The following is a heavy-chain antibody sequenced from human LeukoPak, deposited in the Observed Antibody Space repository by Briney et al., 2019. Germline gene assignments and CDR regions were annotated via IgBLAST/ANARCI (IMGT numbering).Heavy chain of an antibody. CDR3: TTGGYCSSTSCYSRGGAFDI. V-gene: IGHV1-18*01. J-gene: IGHJ3*02. Sequence: GASVKVSCKASGYTFTSYGISWVRQAPGQGLEWMGWISAYNGNTNYAQKLQGRVTMTTDTSTSTAYMELRSLRSDDTAVYYCTTGGYCSSTSCYSRGGAFDIWGQGTMVTVSS. CDR2: ISAYNGNT. D-gene: IGHD2-2*02. CDR1: GYTFTSYG.